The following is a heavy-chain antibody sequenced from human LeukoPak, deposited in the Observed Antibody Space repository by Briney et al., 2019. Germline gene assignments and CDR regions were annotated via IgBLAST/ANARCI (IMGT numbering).Heavy chain of an antibody. CDR2: ISYDGSNK. V-gene: IGHV3-30-3*01. CDR3: ANPGGIAAAAFDAFDI. CDR1: GFTFSSYA. Sequence: SGRSLRLSCAASGFTFSSYAMHWVRQAPGKGLEWVAVISYDGSNKYYADSVKGRFTISRDNSKNTLYLQMNSLRAEDTAVYYCANPGGIAAAAFDAFDIWGQGTMVTVSS. D-gene: IGHD6-13*01. J-gene: IGHJ3*02.